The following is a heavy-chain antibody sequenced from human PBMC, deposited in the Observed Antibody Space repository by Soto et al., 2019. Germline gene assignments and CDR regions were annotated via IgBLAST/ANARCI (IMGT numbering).Heavy chain of an antibody. D-gene: IGHD6-19*01. CDR3: ARGRRAVAGTYYYYYGMDV. CDR2: INSDGSST. Sequence: GGSLRLSCAASGFTFSSYWMHWVRQAPGKGLVWVSRINSDGSSTSYADSVKGRFTISRDNAKNTLYLQMNSLRAEDTAVYYCARGRRAVAGTYYYYYGMDVWGQGTTVTVSS. J-gene: IGHJ6*02. CDR1: GFTFSSYW. V-gene: IGHV3-74*01.